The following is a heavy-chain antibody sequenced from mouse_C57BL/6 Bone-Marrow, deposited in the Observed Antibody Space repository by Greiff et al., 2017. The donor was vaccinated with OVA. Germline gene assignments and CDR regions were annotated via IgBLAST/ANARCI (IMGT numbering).Heavy chain of an antibody. CDR2: ISYDGSN. CDR3: ARDGYYLCAY. J-gene: IGHJ3*01. D-gene: IGHD2-3*01. V-gene: IGHV3-6*01. CDR1: GYSITSGYY. Sequence: EVKLVESGPGLVKPSQSLSLTCSVTGYSITSGYYWNWIRQFPANKLECMGYISYDGSNNYNPTLKNRISIARDTSTNQFFLKLNSVTAEDTATDYCARDGYYLCAYWGQGTLVTVSA.